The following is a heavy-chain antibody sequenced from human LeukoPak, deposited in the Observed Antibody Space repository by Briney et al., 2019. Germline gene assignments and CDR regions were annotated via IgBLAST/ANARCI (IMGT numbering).Heavy chain of an antibody. D-gene: IGHD3-10*01. V-gene: IGHV4-39*07. CDR1: GGSISSSSYY. J-gene: IGHJ4*02. Sequence: PSETLSLTCTVSGGSISSSSYYWGWIRQPPGKGLEWIGSIYYSGSTYYNPSLKSRVTISVDTSKNQFSLKLSSVTAADTAVYYCARLAYGSGSSEPLDYWGQGTLVTVSS. CDR2: IYYSGST. CDR3: ARLAYGSGSSEPLDY.